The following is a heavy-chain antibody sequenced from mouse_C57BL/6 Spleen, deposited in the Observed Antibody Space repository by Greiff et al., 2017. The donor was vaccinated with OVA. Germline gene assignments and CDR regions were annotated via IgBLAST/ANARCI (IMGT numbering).Heavy chain of an antibody. CDR3: ARRDYGGSCGYFDV. J-gene: IGHJ1*03. Sequence: VQLQQSGAELMKPGASVKLSCKATGYTFTGYWIAWVKQRPGDGLEWIGAILPGSGSTNYNEKFKGKATFTADTSSNTAYLQLSSLTTEDSAIYYWARRDYGGSCGYFDVWGTGTTVTVSS. CDR2: ILPGSGST. CDR1: GYTFTGYW. V-gene: IGHV1-9*01. D-gene: IGHD1-1*01.